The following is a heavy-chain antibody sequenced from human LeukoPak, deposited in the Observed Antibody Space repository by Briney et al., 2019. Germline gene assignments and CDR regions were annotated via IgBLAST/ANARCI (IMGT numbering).Heavy chain of an antibody. D-gene: IGHD1-26*01. V-gene: IGHV4-4*07. J-gene: IGHJ5*02. CDR3: ARDRWELLSPWFDP. CDR1: GGSISSDY. Sequence: SETLSLTRTVSGGSISSDYWSWIRQPAGKGLEWIGRIYTSGSTNYNPSLKSRVTMSVDTSKNQFSLKLSSVTAADTAVYYCARDRWELLSPWFDPWGQGTLVTVSS. CDR2: IYTSGST.